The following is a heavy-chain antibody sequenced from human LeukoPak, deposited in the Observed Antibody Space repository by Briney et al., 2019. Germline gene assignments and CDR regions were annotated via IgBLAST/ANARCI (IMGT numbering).Heavy chain of an antibody. D-gene: IGHD2-2*01. CDR1: GFTFSDST. V-gene: IGHV3-73*01. J-gene: IGHJ4*02. Sequence: GGSLRLSCAASGFTFSDSTMHWVRQASGKGLEWVGRIRSKANTYATTYAVSVKGRFTISRDDSKNTAYLQMNSLKTEDTAVYYCTRVLVDQPFDYRGQGTLVTVSS. CDR2: IRSKANTYAT. CDR3: TRVLVDQPFDY.